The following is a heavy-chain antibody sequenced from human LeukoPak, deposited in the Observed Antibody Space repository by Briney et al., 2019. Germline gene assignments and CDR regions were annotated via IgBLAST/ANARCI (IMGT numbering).Heavy chain of an antibody. Sequence: GGFLRLSCAASGFTFSTYGMHWVRQAPGKGLEWVAAISYDGSNKYYADSVKGRFTISRDNSKNTLYLQMNSLRAEDTAVYYCAKEVRGGAAAPFDYWGQGTLVTVSS. CDR1: GFTFSTYG. J-gene: IGHJ4*02. D-gene: IGHD6-13*01. CDR2: ISYDGSNK. CDR3: AKEVRGGAAAPFDY. V-gene: IGHV3-30*18.